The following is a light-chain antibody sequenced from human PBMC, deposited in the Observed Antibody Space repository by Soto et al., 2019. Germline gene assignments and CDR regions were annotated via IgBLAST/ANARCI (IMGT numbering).Light chain of an antibody. J-gene: IGLJ3*02. CDR2: EVS. CDR3: SSYTRIVTV. V-gene: IGLV2-14*01. Sequence: QSVLTQPASVSGSPGQSITISCTGSSSDVGAYNYVSWYQQHPGKAPKLMIYEVSNRPSGVSNRFSASKSGNTASLTISGVQAEDEADYYCSSYTRIVTVFGGGTKLTVL. CDR1: SSDVGAYNY.